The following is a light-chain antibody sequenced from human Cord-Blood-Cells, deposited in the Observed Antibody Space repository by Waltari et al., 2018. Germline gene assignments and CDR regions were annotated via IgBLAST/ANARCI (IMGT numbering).Light chain of an antibody. CDR1: HSISSW. V-gene: IGKV1-5*03. J-gene: IGKJ2*01. CDR2: KAC. Sequence: DIQMTQTPSTLSASVGDRVTITCRASHSISSWLAWYQQKPGKAPKLLIYKACSLESGVPSRFSGSGSGTEFTLTISSLQPDDFATYYCQQYNSYSYTFGQGTKLEIK. CDR3: QQYNSYSYT.